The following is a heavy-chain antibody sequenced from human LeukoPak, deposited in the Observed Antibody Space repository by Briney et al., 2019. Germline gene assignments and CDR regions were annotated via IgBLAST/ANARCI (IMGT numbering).Heavy chain of an antibody. D-gene: IGHD2-2*01. Sequence: SQTLSLTCAISGDSVSSNSVTWNWIRQSPSRGLEWLGRTYYRSTWYNDYALSVSGRLTANPDTSKNQFYLHLNSVTPEDTAVYYCARRLTQYDCFDPWGQGILVTVSS. CDR3: ARRLTQYDCFDP. J-gene: IGHJ5*02. CDR2: TYYRSTWYN. V-gene: IGHV6-1*01. CDR1: GDSVSSNSVT.